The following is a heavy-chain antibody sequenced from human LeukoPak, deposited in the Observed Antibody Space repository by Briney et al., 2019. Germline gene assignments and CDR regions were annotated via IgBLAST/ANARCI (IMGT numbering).Heavy chain of an antibody. D-gene: IGHD3-22*01. Sequence: ASVKVSCKASGYTFTSYGISWMRQAPGQGLEWMGWISAYNGNTNYAQKFQGRVTMTEDTSTDTAYMELSSLRSEDTAVYYCATGTYYYDSSGYYVLDYWGQGTLVTVSS. J-gene: IGHJ4*02. CDR2: ISAYNGNT. CDR3: ATGTYYYDSSGYYVLDY. CDR1: GYTFTSYG. V-gene: IGHV1-18*01.